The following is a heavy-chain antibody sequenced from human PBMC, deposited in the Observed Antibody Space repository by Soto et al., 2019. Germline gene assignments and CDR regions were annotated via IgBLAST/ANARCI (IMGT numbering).Heavy chain of an antibody. Sequence: EVQLLESGGGLVQPVGSLRLSCAASGFTFSSYAMSWVRQAPGKGLEWVSAISGSGGSTYYADSVKGRFTISRDNSKNTLYLQMNSLRAEDTAVYYCAKVPPGYCSGGSCFYFDYWGQGTLVTVSS. V-gene: IGHV3-23*01. CDR2: ISGSGGST. CDR1: GFTFSSYA. D-gene: IGHD2-15*01. CDR3: AKVPPGYCSGGSCFYFDY. J-gene: IGHJ4*02.